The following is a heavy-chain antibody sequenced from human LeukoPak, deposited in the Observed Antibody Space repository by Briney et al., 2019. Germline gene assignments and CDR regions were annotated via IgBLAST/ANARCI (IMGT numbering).Heavy chain of an antibody. J-gene: IGHJ4*02. CDR3: ARLTLYSYGNLDY. D-gene: IGHD5-18*01. Sequence: SETLSLTCTVSGGSISSNYWGWIRQPPGKGLEWIGYIYYSGSTSYNPSLTSRVTISVDTSNNQFSLKLSSVTAADTAVYYCARLTLYSYGNLDYWGQGTLVTVSS. CDR1: GGSISSNY. V-gene: IGHV4-59*01. CDR2: IYYSGST.